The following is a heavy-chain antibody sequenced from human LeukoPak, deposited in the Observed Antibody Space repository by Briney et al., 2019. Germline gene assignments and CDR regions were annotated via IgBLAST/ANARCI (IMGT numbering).Heavy chain of an antibody. J-gene: IGHJ6*03. CDR2: ISSSGSTI. CDR3: ARVPPSIVVVPAARYSVIYYYMDV. Sequence: GGSLRLSCAASGFTFSDYYMSWIRQAPGKGLEWVSYISSSGSTIYYADSVKGRFTISRDNAKNSLYLQMNSLRAEDTAEYYCARVPPSIVVVPAARYSVIYYYMDVWGKGTTVTVSS. D-gene: IGHD2-2*01. CDR1: GFTFSDYY. V-gene: IGHV3-11*01.